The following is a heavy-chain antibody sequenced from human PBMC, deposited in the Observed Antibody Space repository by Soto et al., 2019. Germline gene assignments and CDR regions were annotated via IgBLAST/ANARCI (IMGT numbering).Heavy chain of an antibody. CDR1: GFTFSDYY. CDR3: ARVLSVWYSDSSDAFDI. Sequence: GGSLRLSCAASGFTFSDYYISWVRQAPGKGLEWVSYISNSGSYTAYADSVKGRFTISRDNAKKSVYLQMNSLRAEDTAVYYCARVLSVWYSDSSDAFDIWGQGTMVTVSS. CDR2: ISNSGSYT. D-gene: IGHD3-22*01. V-gene: IGHV3-11*06. J-gene: IGHJ3*02.